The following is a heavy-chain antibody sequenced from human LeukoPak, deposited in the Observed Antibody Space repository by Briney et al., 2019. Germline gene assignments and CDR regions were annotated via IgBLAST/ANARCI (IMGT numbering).Heavy chain of an antibody. CDR2: IYSGGST. Sequence: PGGSLRLSCAASGFTVSSNYMSWVRQAPGKGLEWVSVIYSGGSTYYADSVKGRFTISRDNAKNSLYLQMNSLRAEDTAVYYCARVRSYGMDVWGQGTTVTVSS. J-gene: IGHJ6*02. V-gene: IGHV3-53*01. CDR3: ARVRSYGMDV. CDR1: GFTVSSNY.